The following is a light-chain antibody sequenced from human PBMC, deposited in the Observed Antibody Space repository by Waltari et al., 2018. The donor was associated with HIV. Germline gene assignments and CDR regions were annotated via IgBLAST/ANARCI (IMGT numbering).Light chain of an antibody. CDR1: QSVSSY. CDR2: DAS. V-gene: IGKV3-11*01. CDR3: QQRSNSPLT. Sequence: EIVLTQSPATLSLSPGERATLSCRASQSVSSYLAWYQQKPGQAPRLLIYDASNRATGIPARFSGSGSGTDFTLTISSLGPEDFAVYYCQQRSNSPLTFGGGTKVEIK. J-gene: IGKJ4*01.